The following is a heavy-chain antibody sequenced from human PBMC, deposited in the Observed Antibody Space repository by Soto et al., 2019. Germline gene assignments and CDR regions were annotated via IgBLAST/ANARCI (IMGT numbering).Heavy chain of an antibody. V-gene: IGHV4-61*01. D-gene: IGHD3-16*01. CDR2: IYYSGST. J-gene: IGHJ4*02. CDR3: ARGGLVSY. Sequence: SETLSLTCTVSGGSVSSGSYYWSWIRQPPGKGLEWIGYIYYSGSTNYNPSLKSRVTISVDTSKNQFSLKLSSVTAADTAVYYCARGGLVSYWGQGTLVTVSS. CDR1: GGSVSSGSYY.